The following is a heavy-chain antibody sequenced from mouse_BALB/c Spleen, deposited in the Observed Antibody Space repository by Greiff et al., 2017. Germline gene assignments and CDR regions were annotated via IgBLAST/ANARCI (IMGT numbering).Heavy chain of an antibody. V-gene: IGHV5-9-4*01. J-gene: IGHJ3*01. CDR2: ISSGGSYT. CDR3: ARERAY. CDR1: GSLFGGYA. Sequence: EVKLLESGGGLLKLGGSRNPPVAALGSLFGGYAWSWVGQSPEKRLEGVAEISSGGSYTYYPDTVTGRFTISRDNAKNTLYLEMSSLRSEDTAMYYCARERAYWGQGTLVTVSA.